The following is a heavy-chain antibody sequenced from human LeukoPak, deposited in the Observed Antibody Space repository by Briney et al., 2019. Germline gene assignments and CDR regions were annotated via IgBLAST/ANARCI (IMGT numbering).Heavy chain of an antibody. V-gene: IGHV4-38-2*01. CDR3: ARVYSGSTWYYFDY. CDR2: IYHTGGT. D-gene: IGHD5-12*01. CDR1: HYSISGPYF. J-gene: IGHJ4*02. Sequence: SETLSLTCAVSHYSISGPYFWGWIRQPPGKGLEWIGSIYHTGGTNYNPSINSRVTMSLDTSKNQFSLNLNSVTAADTAVYHCARVYSGSTWYYFDYWGQGILVTVSS.